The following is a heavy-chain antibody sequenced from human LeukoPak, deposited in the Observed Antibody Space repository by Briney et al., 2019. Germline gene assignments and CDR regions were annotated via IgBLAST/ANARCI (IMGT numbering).Heavy chain of an antibody. CDR2: IWYDGSNK. D-gene: IGHD3-16*02. V-gene: IGHV3-33*01. Sequence: GRSLRLSCAASGFTFSSYGMHWVRQAPGKGLEWVAVIWYDGSNKYYADSVKGRFTISRDNSKNTLYLQMNSLRAEDTAVYYCARELDYVWGSYRYYYFDYWGQGTLVTASS. J-gene: IGHJ4*02. CDR1: GFTFSSYG. CDR3: ARELDYVWGSYRYYYFDY.